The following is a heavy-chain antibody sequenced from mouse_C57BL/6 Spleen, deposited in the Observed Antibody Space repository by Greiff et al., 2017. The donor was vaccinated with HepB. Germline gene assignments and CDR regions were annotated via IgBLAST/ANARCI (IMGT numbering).Heavy chain of an antibody. Sequence: QVQLQQPGAELVKPGASVKLSCKASGYTFTSYWMQWVKQRPGQGLEWIGMIHPNSGSTNYNEKFKSKATLTVDKSSSTAYMQLSSLTSEDSAVYYCARESTRVFDYWGQGTTLTVSS. CDR3: ARESTRVFDY. CDR2: IHPNSGST. D-gene: IGHD5-1*01. V-gene: IGHV1-64*01. J-gene: IGHJ2*01. CDR1: GYTFTSYW.